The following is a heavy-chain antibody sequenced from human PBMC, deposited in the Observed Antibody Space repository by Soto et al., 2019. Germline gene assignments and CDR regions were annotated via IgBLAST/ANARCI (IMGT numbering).Heavy chain of an antibody. J-gene: IGHJ3*02. V-gene: IGHV3-30-3*01. CDR2: ISYDGSNK. CDR3: AREEGDYGDYHDAFDI. D-gene: IGHD4-17*01. Sequence: GGSLRLSCAASGFTFSSYAMHWVRQAPGKGLEWVAVISYDGSNKYYADSVKGRFTISRDNSKNTLYLQMNSLRAEDTAVYYCAREEGDYGDYHDAFDIWGQGTMVTVSS. CDR1: GFTFSSYA.